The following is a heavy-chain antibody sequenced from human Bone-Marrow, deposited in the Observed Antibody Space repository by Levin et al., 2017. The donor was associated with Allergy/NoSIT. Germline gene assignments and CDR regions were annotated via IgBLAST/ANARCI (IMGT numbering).Heavy chain of an antibody. D-gene: IGHD3-9*01. CDR3: AKDDYDILTGAFDY. J-gene: IGHJ4*02. CDR2: ISGSGGST. CDR1: GFTFSSYA. Sequence: ETLSLTCAASGFTFSSYAMSWVRQAPGKGLEWVSAISGSGGSTYYADSVKDRFTISRDISKNTLYLQMNSLRAEDTAVYYCAKDDYDILTGAFDYWGLGTLVTVSS. V-gene: IGHV3-23*01.